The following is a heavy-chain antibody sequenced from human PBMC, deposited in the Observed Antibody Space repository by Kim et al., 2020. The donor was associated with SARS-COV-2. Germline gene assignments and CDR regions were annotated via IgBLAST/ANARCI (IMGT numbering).Heavy chain of an antibody. D-gene: IGHD5-12*01. J-gene: IGHJ4*02. CDR1: GGTFSSYT. V-gene: IGHV1-69*02. Sequence: SVKVSCKASGGTFSSYTISWVRQAPGQGLEWMGRIIPILGIANYAQKFQVRVTITADKSTSTAYMELSSLRSEDTAVYYCATPGYNWLVYWGQGTLVTVSS. CDR3: ATPGYNWLVY. CDR2: IIPILGIA.